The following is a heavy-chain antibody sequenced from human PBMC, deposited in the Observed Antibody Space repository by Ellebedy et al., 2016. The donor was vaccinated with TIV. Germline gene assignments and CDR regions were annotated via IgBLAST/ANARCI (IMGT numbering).Heavy chain of an antibody. Sequence: SETLSLTXTVSGGSISSYYWSWIRQPPGKGLEWIGYIYYSGSTNYNPSLKSRVTISVDTSKNQFSLKLSSVTAADTAVYYCARLYMVRGAIGDYYYGMDVWGQGTTVTVSS. D-gene: IGHD3-10*01. CDR1: GGSISSYY. CDR2: IYYSGST. CDR3: ARLYMVRGAIGDYYYGMDV. V-gene: IGHV4-59*08. J-gene: IGHJ6*02.